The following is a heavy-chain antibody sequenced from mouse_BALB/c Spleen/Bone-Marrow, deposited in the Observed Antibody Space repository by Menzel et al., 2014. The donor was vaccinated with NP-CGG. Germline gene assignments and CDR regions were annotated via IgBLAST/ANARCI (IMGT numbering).Heavy chain of an antibody. J-gene: IGHJ4*01. V-gene: IGHV2-9*02. CDR3: ARGGYYKYDEDAMDY. CDR2: IWAGGIT. Sequence: VQGVESGPGLVAPSQSLSITCTVSGFSLTSYGVHWVRQPPGKGLEWLGVIWAGGITNYNSTLMSRLSINKDDSKSKVFLKMSSLQTDDTAMYYCARGGYYKYDEDAMDYWVQGTSVTVSS. D-gene: IGHD2-14*01. CDR1: GFSLTSYG.